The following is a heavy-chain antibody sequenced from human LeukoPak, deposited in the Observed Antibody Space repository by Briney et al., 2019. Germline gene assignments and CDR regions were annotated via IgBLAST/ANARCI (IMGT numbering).Heavy chain of an antibody. J-gene: IGHJ4*02. CDR1: GGSISSGGYY. V-gene: IGHV4-30-2*01. Sequence: SETLSLTCTVSGGSISSGGYYWSWIRQPPGKGLEWIGYIYHSGSTYYNPSLKSRVTISVDRSKNQFSLKLSSVTAADTAVYYCARDIVVVPAAMGGGFDYWGQGTLVTVSS. CDR3: ARDIVVVPAAMGGGFDY. D-gene: IGHD2-2*01. CDR2: IYHSGST.